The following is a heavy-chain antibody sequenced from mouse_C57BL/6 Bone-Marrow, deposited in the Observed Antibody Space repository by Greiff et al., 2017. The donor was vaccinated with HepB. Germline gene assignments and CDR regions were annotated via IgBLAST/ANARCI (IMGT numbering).Heavy chain of an antibody. CDR3: AREGGYYGYDRLAY. CDR1: GYTFTSYW. Sequence: QVQLQQPGAELVMPGASVKLSCKASGYTFTSYWMHWVKQRPGQGLEWIGDIDPSDSYTNYNQKFKGKSTLTVDKSSSTAYMQLSSLTSEDSAVYYCAREGGYYGYDRLAYWGQGTLVTVSA. J-gene: IGHJ3*01. CDR2: IDPSDSYT. D-gene: IGHD2-2*01. V-gene: IGHV1-69*01.